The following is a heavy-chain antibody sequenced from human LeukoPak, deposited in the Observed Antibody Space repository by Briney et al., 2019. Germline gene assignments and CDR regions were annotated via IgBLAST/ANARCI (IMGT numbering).Heavy chain of an antibody. D-gene: IGHD1-26*01. Sequence: GGSLRLSCAASGFTSSNAWMSWVRQAPGKGLEWVGRIKSKTDGGTTDYAAPVKGRFTISRDDSKNTLYLQMNSLKTEDTAVYYCTTEIGGSYFSSTLDYWGQGTLVTVSS. CDR1: GFTSSNAW. CDR3: TTEIGGSYFSSTLDY. V-gene: IGHV3-15*01. CDR2: IKSKTDGGTT. J-gene: IGHJ4*02.